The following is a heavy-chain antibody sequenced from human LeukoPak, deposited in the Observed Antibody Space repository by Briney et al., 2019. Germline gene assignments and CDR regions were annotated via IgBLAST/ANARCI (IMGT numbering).Heavy chain of an antibody. D-gene: IGHD5/OR15-5a*01. Sequence: PGGSLRLSCAASGFAFSTYSMDWVRQAPGKGLEWVSSITGSRSYISYADSVKGRFTISRDNANNSLFLQMDSLRAEDTAVYYCARARGAASVSTWGLSAFDDWGHGAVVTVSS. V-gene: IGHV3-21*01. CDR2: ITGSRSYI. CDR3: ARARGAASVSTWGLSAFDD. CDR1: GFAFSTYS. J-gene: IGHJ3*01.